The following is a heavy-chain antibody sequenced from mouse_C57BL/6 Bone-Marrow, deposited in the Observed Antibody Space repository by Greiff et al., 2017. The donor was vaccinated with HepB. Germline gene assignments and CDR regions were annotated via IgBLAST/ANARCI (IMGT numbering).Heavy chain of an antibody. D-gene: IGHD2-1*01. V-gene: IGHV1-66*01. CDR1: GYSFTSYY. J-gene: IGHJ3*01. CDR2: IYPGSGNT. Sequence: QVQLQQSGPELVKPGASVKISCKASGYSFTSYYIHWVKQRPGQGLEWIGWIYPGSGNTKYNEKFKGQATLTADTSSSTAYMQLSSLTSEDSAVYYCARHYGNYLAWFAYWGQGTLVTVSA. CDR3: ARHYGNYLAWFAY.